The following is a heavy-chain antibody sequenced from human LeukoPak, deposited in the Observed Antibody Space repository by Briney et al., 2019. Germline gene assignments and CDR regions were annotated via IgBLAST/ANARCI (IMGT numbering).Heavy chain of an antibody. CDR1: GGSISSSSYY. CDR2: IYSIGNT. J-gene: IGHJ4*02. Sequence: PSETLSLTCTVSGGSISSSSYYWGWIRQPPGKGLEWIGTIYSIGNTYYNPSLKSRVTISVDTSKNQFSLKLSSVTAADTAVYYCATRGSGASAFDYWGQGALVTVSS. CDR3: ATRGSGASAFDY. D-gene: IGHD1-26*01. V-gene: IGHV4-39*01.